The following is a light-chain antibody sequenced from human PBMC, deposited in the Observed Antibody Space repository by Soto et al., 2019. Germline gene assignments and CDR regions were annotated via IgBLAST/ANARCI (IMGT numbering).Light chain of an antibody. Sequence: MTQSPGILSKTPGERATLSCRASQSLNSNYLAWFQQKPGQAPRLLIYYISTRATGIPARFSGSGSGTEFTLTINSLQSEDFAVYYCQQYHNWPPLTFGGGTKVDIK. CDR1: QSLNSN. CDR2: YIS. CDR3: QQYHNWPPLT. V-gene: IGKV3D-15*01. J-gene: IGKJ4*01.